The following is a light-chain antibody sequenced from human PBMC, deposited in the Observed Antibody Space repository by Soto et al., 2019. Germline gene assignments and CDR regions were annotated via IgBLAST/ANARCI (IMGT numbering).Light chain of an antibody. CDR3: QYYGSSST. J-gene: IGKJ1*01. Sequence: EIVMTQSPATLSVSPGERATLSCRASQSVSSNLAWYQQKPGQAPGLLIYGASIRATGIPDRFSGSESGTDFTLTISRLEPADFAVYYCQYYGSSSTFGQGTKVDIK. CDR1: QSVSSN. V-gene: IGKV3-20*01. CDR2: GAS.